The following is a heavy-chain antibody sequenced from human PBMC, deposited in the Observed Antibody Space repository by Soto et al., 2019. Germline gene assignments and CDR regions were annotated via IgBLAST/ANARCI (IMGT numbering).Heavy chain of an antibody. CDR2: IIPIFGTA. V-gene: IGHV1-69*01. Sequence: QVQLVQSGAEVKKPGSSVKVSCKASGDTFSSYTISWGRQAPGQGLEWMGGIIPIFGTANYPQKFQGRVTITADESTSTAYMELRSLRSDDTAVYYCARGGGRYGDDFDYWGQGTLVTVSS. J-gene: IGHJ4*02. D-gene: IGHD4-17*01. CDR3: ARGGGRYGDDFDY. CDR1: GDTFSSYT.